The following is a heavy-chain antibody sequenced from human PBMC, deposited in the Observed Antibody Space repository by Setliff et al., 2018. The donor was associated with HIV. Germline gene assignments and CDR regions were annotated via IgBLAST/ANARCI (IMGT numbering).Heavy chain of an antibody. CDR3: ARVVRGVIYFDY. V-gene: IGHV4-34*01. J-gene: IGHJ4*02. CDR2: IYYSGST. Sequence: SETLSLTCAVYGGSFSGYFWSWIRQPPGKGLEWIGSIYYSGSTYYNPSLKSRVTISVDTSKNQFSLKLSSVTAADTAVYYCARVVRGVIYFDYWGQGTLVTVSS. CDR1: GGSFSGYF. D-gene: IGHD3-10*01.